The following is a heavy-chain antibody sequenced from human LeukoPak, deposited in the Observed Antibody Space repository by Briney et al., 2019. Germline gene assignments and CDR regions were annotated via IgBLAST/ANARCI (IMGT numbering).Heavy chain of an antibody. D-gene: IGHD3-3*01. Sequence: GGSLRLSCAASGFTVSSNYMSWVRQAPGKGVEWVSGIYSGGSTYYADPVKGRFTISRDNSKNTLYLQMNRLRAEDTAVYYCARLQHDFWSGYSDNYYMDVWGKGTTVTVSS. CDR2: IYSGGST. CDR1: GFTVSSNY. V-gene: IGHV3-66*02. CDR3: ARLQHDFWSGYSDNYYMDV. J-gene: IGHJ6*03.